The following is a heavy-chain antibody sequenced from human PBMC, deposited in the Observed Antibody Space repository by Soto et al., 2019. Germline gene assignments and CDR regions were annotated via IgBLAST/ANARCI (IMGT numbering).Heavy chain of an antibody. J-gene: IGHJ4*02. CDR2: IYYSGST. Sequence: SETLSLTCTVSGGSISSYYWSWIRQPPGKGLEWIGYIYYSGSTNYNPSLKSRVTISVDTSKNQFSLKLSSVTAADTAVYYCARETMGLEVAGTIYFDYWGQGTLVTVSS. CDR1: GGSISSYY. CDR3: ARETMGLEVAGTIYFDY. D-gene: IGHD6-19*01. V-gene: IGHV4-59*01.